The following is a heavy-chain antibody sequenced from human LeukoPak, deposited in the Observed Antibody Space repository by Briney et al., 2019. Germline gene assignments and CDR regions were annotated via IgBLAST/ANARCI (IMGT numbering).Heavy chain of an antibody. J-gene: IGHJ4*02. CDR2: ISSSSSYI. CDR3: ARGWGWIQLWRGVDY. V-gene: IGHV3-21*01. Sequence: PGGSLRLSCAASGFTFSSYSMNWVRQAPGKGLEWVSSISSSSSYIYYADSVKGRFTISRDNAKNSLYLQMNSLRAEDTAVYYCARGWGWIQLWRGVDYWGQGTLVTVSS. CDR1: GFTFSSYS. D-gene: IGHD5-18*01.